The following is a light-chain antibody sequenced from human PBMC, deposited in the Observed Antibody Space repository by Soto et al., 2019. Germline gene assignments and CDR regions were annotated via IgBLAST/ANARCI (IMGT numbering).Light chain of an antibody. Sequence: EIVLTQCPGTLSLSPGERATLSCRASQSVSSSYLAWYRQKPGQAPRLLIYGASSRATGIPDRFSGSGSGTDFTLTISRLEPEDFALYYCQQYGTSRTFGGGTKVEIK. CDR3: QQYGTSRT. V-gene: IGKV3-20*01. CDR1: QSVSSSY. CDR2: GAS. J-gene: IGKJ4*01.